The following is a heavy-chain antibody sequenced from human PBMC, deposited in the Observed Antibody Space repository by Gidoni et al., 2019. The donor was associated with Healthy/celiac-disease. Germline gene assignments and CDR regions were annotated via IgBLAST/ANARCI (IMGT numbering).Heavy chain of an antibody. Sequence: LLESGGGLVQPGGSLRLPGAAPGFTFGSYAMSWVRQAPGKGLEWVSAISGSGGSTYYADSVKGRFTISRDNSKNTLYLQMNSLRAEDTAVYYCAKDSSYDFWSGYLVWGQGTLVTVSS. D-gene: IGHD3-3*01. CDR1: GFTFGSYA. J-gene: IGHJ4*02. CDR3: AKDSSYDFWSGYLV. CDR2: ISGSGGST. V-gene: IGHV3-23*01.